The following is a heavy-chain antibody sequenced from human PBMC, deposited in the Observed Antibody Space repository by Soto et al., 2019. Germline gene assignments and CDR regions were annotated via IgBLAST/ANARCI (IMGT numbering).Heavy chain of an antibody. D-gene: IGHD6-13*01. CDR1: GGSISSSNYF. CDR3: ARQCGISAALMNWFDP. J-gene: IGHJ5*02. V-gene: IGHV4-39*01. Sequence: SETLSLTCTVSGGSISSSNYFWGWIRQPPGKGLEWIGSFYYTGSTYYNPSLKSRVTISVDTSKNQFYLKLSSVTAADTAMFYCARQCGISAALMNWFDPWGQGTLVTVSS. CDR2: FYYTGST.